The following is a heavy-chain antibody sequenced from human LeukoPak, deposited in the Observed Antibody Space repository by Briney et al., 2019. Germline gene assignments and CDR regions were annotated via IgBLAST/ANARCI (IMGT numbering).Heavy chain of an antibody. Sequence: PGGSLRLSCAASGFTFSSYSMNWVRQAPGKGLEWVSSIRTSSSYIFYADPEKGRFTISRYNAKNSLYLQMNSLRAEDTAVYYCAREAPRIAAAGLFYYWGQGTLGTVSS. J-gene: IGHJ4*02. V-gene: IGHV3-21*01. D-gene: IGHD6-13*01. CDR1: GFTFSSYS. CDR3: AREAPRIAAAGLFYY. CDR2: IRTSSSYI.